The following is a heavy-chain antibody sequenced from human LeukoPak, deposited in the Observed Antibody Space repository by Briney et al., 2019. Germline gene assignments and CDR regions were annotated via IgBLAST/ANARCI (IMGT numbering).Heavy chain of an antibody. D-gene: IGHD3-22*01. CDR1: GYTFIGYY. CDR2: INPNSGVT. Sequence: ASVKVSCKASGYTFIGYYMHWVRQAPGQGVEWMEWINPNSGVTNYAQKVQGRVTMTRDTSITTAYMELSRLRSDDTAVYYCARVPYYYNKDCFDYWGQGTLVTVSS. V-gene: IGHV1-2*02. CDR3: ARVPYYYNKDCFDY. J-gene: IGHJ4*02.